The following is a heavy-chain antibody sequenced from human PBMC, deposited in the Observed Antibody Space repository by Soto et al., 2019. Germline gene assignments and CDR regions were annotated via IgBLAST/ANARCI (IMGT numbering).Heavy chain of an antibody. CDR2: IVVGSGNT. J-gene: IGHJ3*02. CDR1: GFTFTRSG. V-gene: IGHV1-58*01. CDR3: AAVRSYGYVTFDI. D-gene: IGHD5-18*01. Sequence: SVKVSCKASGFTFTRSGVQWVRQARGQRLEWIGWIVVGSGNTNYAQKFQERVTITRDMSTSTAYMELSSLRSEDTAVYYCAAVRSYGYVTFDIWGQGTMVTVSS.